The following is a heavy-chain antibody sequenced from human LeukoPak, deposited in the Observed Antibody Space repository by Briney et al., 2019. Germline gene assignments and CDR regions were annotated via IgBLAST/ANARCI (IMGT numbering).Heavy chain of an antibody. Sequence: GESLKISCKGSGYSFTSYWIGWVRQMPGKGLEWMGIIYPGDSDTRYSPSFQGQVTISADKSISTAYLQWSSLKASDTAMYYCARHGLDDILTGYFTYYGMDVWGQGTTVTVSS. CDR2: IYPGDSDT. D-gene: IGHD3-9*01. CDR1: GYSFTSYW. V-gene: IGHV5-51*01. J-gene: IGHJ6*02. CDR3: ARHGLDDILTGYFTYYGMDV.